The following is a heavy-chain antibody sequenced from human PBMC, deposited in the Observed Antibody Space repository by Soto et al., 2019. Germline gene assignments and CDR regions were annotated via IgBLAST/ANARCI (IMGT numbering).Heavy chain of an antibody. V-gene: IGHV5-10-1*01. D-gene: IGHD6-13*01. CDR1: GYSFTSYW. CDR3: ARHPRDSSHPHY. J-gene: IGHJ4*02. CDR2: IDPSDSYT. Sequence: GESLKISCKGSGYSFTSYWISWVRQMPGKGLEWMGRIDPSDSYTNYSPSFQGHVTISADKSISTAYLQWSSLKASDTAMYYCARHPRDSSHPHYWGPGTLLTVYS.